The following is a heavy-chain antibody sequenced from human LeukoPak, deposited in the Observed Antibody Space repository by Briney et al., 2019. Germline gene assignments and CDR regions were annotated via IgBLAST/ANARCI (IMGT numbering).Heavy chain of an antibody. CDR2: INHSGST. J-gene: IGHJ4*02. V-gene: IGHV4-34*01. CDR1: GGSFSGYY. Sequence: PSETLSLTCAVYGGSFSGYYWSWIRQPPGKGLEWIGEINHSGSTNYNPSLKSRVTISVDTSKNQFSLKLSSVTAVDTAVYYCVRGSLITVVRGVIIINYFDYWGQGTLVTVSS. CDR3: VRGSLITVVRGVIIINYFDY. D-gene: IGHD3-10*01.